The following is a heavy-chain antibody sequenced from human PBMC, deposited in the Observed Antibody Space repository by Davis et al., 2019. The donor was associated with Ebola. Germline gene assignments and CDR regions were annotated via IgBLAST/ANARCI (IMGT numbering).Heavy chain of an antibody. CDR3: ARLDVVAAIQEMYAFDI. Sequence: MPSETLSLTCAVYGGSFSGYYWSWIRQPPGKGLEWIGEINHSGSTNYNPSLKSRVTISVDTSKNQFSLKLSSVTAADTAVYYCARLDVVAAIQEMYAFDIWGQGTMVTVSS. CDR1: GGSFSGYY. J-gene: IGHJ3*02. V-gene: IGHV4-34*01. D-gene: IGHD2-15*01. CDR2: INHSGST.